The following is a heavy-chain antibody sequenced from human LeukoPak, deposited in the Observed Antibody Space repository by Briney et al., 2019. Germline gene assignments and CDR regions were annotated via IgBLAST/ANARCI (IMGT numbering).Heavy chain of an antibody. CDR2: ISSSGSYI. D-gene: IGHD3-22*01. CDR3: AREGPYYYDSSGYYPFDY. V-gene: IGHV3-21*01. J-gene: IGHJ4*02. CDR1: GFTFSSYS. Sequence: GGSLRLSCAASGFTFSSYSMNWVRQAPGKGLEWVSSISSSGSYIYYADSVKGRFTISRDNAKNSLYLQMNSLRAEDTAVYYCAREGPYYYDSSGYYPFDYWGQGTLVTVSS.